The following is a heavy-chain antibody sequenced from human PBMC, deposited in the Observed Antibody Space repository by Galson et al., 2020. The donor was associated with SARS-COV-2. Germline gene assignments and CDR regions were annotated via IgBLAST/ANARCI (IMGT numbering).Heavy chain of an antibody. V-gene: IGHV4-59*08. Sequence: SQTLSLTCTVSGGSISSYYWSWIRQPPGKGLEWIGYIYYSGSTNYNPSLKSRVTISVDTSKNQFSLKLSSVTAADTAVYYCARGDYYDSSGYYYEYDAFDIWGQGTMVTVSS. CDR2: IYYSGST. CDR3: ARGDYYDSSGYYYEYDAFDI. CDR1: GGSISSYY. J-gene: IGHJ3*02. D-gene: IGHD3-22*01.